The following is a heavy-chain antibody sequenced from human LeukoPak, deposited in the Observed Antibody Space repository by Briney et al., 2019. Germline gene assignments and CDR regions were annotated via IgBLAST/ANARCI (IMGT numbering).Heavy chain of an antibody. CDR3: ARDRQYYCIY. Sequence: GGSLRLSCAASGFTFSDYYMSWIRQAPGKGLEWVSRISSSSYTNYADSVKGRFTISRDNAKNSLYLQMNSLRAEDTAVYYCARDRQYYCIYWGQATLVSVYS. V-gene: IGHV3-11*05. CDR1: GFTFSDYY. CDR2: ISSSSYT. J-gene: IGHJ4*02.